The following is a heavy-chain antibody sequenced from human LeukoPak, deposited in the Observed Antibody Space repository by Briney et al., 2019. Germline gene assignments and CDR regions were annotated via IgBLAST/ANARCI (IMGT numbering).Heavy chain of an antibody. J-gene: IGHJ4*02. V-gene: IGHV3-23*01. D-gene: IGHD6-19*01. CDR3: AKDEGVYSGFGNFDC. CDR2: IRSGDGST. CDR1: GFTFSSYD. Sequence: GGSLRLSCAASGFTFSSYDMSWVRQAPGKGLEWVSAIRSGDGSTYYADSVKGRFTISRDNSKNTLSLQMNSLRADDTAIYYCAKDEGVYSGFGNFDCWGQGTLVTVSS.